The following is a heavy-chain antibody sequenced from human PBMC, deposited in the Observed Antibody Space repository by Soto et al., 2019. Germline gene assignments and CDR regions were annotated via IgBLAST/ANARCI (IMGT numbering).Heavy chain of an antibody. CDR3: ARVIITATGTSGFDS. CDR1: GGSIRSSDYY. CDR2: VYYSESA. D-gene: IGHD6-13*01. Sequence: QVQLQESGPGLVKPSQTLSLTCTVSGGSIRSSDYYWSWIRQPPGKGLEWIGYVYYSESAYYNPSLQSRGFISIVTSKNQFSLTLSSVTAADTAVYYCARVIITATGTSGFDSWGQGTLVTVSS. V-gene: IGHV4-30-4*01. J-gene: IGHJ4*02.